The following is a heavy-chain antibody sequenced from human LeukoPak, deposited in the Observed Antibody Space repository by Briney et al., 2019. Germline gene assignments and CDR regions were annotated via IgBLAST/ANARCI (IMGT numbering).Heavy chain of an antibody. D-gene: IGHD3-10*01. J-gene: IGHJ5*02. Sequence: SSETLSLTCAVYGGSFSGYYWSWIRQPPGKGLEWIGEINHSGSTNYNPSLKSRVTISVDTSKNQFSLKLSSVTAADTAVYYCARMVVVSWFDPWGQGTLVTVSS. CDR2: INHSGST. V-gene: IGHV4-34*01. CDR1: GGSFSGYY. CDR3: ARMVVVSWFDP.